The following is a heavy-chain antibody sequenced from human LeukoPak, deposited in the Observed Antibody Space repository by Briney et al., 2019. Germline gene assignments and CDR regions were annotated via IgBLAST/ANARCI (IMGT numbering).Heavy chain of an antibody. J-gene: IGHJ4*02. CDR2: ISPDNGDT. CDR1: GYTFTSYG. Sequence: ASVKVSCKASGYTFTSYGISWVRQAPGQGLEWMGWISPDNGDTNYAQKLQDRVTMTTDTSTSTAYMELRSLTSDDTAVYYCARESFSAVVISHLDYWGQGALVTVSS. CDR3: ARESFSAVVISHLDY. D-gene: IGHD3-22*01. V-gene: IGHV1-18*01.